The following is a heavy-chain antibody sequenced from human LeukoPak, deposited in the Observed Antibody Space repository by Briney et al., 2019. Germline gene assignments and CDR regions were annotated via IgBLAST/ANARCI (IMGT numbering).Heavy chain of an antibody. Sequence: PSETLSLTCTVSGGSISSGSYYWSWIRQPAGKGLEWIGRIYASGSTNSNPSLKSRVTMSVDTSKNQFSLKLSSVTAADTAVYYCARSRGYSDYWGQGTLVTVSS. CDR3: ARSRGYSDY. D-gene: IGHD5-18*01. J-gene: IGHJ4*02. CDR2: IYASGST. V-gene: IGHV4-61*02. CDR1: GGSISSGSYY.